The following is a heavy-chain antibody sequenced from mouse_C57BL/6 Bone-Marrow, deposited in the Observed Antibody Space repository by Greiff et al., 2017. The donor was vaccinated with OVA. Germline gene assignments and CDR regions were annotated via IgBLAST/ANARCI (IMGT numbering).Heavy chain of an antibody. CDR1: GFTFNTYA. CDR2: IRSKSSNYAT. J-gene: IGHJ2*01. D-gene: IGHD1-1*01. CDR3: VRGGRLLRSFDY. V-gene: IGHV10-3*01. Sequence: EVKLQESGGGLVQPKGSLKLSCAASGFTFNTYAMHWVRQAPGKGLEWVARIRSKSSNYATYYADSVKDRFTISRDDSQSMLYLQMNNLKTEDTAMYYCVRGGRLLRSFDYWGQGTTLTVSS.